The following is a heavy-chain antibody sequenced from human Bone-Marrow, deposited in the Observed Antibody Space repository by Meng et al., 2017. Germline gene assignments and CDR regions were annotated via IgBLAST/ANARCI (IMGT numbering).Heavy chain of an antibody. CDR1: GGTFSSYA. V-gene: IGHV1-69*06. D-gene: IGHD4-23*01. Sequence: SVKVSCKASGGTFSSYAISWVRQAPGQGLEWMGGINPICGTAKYAQKFQGRVTLTADKSTSTAYMELSSLRSEDTAVYYCARAYYGGNSRDRRGGAFDMWGQGTMVTVSS. CDR2: INPICGTA. CDR3: ARAYYGGNSRDRRGGAFDM. J-gene: IGHJ3*02.